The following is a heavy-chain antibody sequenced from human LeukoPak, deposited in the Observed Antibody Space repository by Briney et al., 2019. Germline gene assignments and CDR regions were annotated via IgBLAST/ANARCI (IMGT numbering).Heavy chain of an antibody. CDR2: IRSKIYGGTP. Sequence: GGSLRLSCTASGFTFGDYAMTWVRQAPGKGLEWVGFIRSKIYGGTPEYAASVNGRFTISRDDSKGIAYLQMNSLKTKDPAVYYCTRDQTPYYWGKGTLVTVSS. J-gene: IGHJ4*02. CDR3: TRDQTPYY. V-gene: IGHV3-49*04. CDR1: GFTFGDYA.